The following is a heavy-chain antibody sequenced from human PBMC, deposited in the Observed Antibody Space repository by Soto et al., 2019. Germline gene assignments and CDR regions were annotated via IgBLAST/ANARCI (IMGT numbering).Heavy chain of an antibody. V-gene: IGHV1-69*06. CDR3: ARADEDALYYYYYYGMDV. J-gene: IGHJ6*02. CDR1: GGTFSSYA. Sequence: GASVKVSCKASGGTFSSYAISWVRQAPGQGLEWMGGIIPIFGTANYAQKFQGRVTITADKSTSTAYMELSSLRSEHTAVYYCARADEDALYYYYYYGMDVWGQASTVTVSS. CDR2: IIPIFGTA.